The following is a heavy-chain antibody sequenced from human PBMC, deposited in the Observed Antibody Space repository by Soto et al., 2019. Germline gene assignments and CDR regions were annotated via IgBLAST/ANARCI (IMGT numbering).Heavy chain of an antibody. CDR3: ARNMGYSSSWYVDY. D-gene: IGHD6-13*01. V-gene: IGHV3-30-3*01. CDR1: GFTFSSYA. J-gene: IGHJ4*02. Sequence: VQLVESGGGVVQPGRSLRLSCAASGFTFSSYAMHWVRQAPGKGLEWVAVISYDGSNKYYADSVKGRFTISRDNSKNTLYLQMNSLRAEDTAVYYCARNMGYSSSWYVDYWGQGTLVTVSS. CDR2: ISYDGSNK.